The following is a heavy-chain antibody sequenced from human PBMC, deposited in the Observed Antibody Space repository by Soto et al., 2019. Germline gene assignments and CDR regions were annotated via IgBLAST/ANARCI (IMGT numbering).Heavy chain of an antibody. V-gene: IGHV3-23*01. D-gene: IGHD3-9*01. J-gene: IGHJ3*01. CDR1: GFTFNIYP. Sequence: QLLGSGGGLVQPGGSLRLSCEASGFTFNIYPMTWVRQAPGKGLEWVSNIGSTGTTTYYADSVKGRFAISRDNSKSTLYLQMSSLRAEDTAVYYCATVARYDDFDVWGQGTMVTVSS. CDR2: IGSTGTTT. CDR3: ATVARYDDFDV.